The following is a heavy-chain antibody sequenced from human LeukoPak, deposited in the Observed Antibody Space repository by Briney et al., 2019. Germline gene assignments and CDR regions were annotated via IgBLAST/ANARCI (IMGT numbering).Heavy chain of an antibody. J-gene: IGHJ4*02. CDR3: ARREGRTMIVVN. CDR2: MNPNSGNT. Sequence: ASVKVSCKASGYTFTSYDINWVRQATGQGLEWMGWMNPNSGNTGYAQKFQGRVTMTRNTSISTAYMGLSSLRSEDTAVYYCARREGRTMIVVNWGQGTLVTVSS. V-gene: IGHV1-8*01. CDR1: GYTFTSYD. D-gene: IGHD3-22*01.